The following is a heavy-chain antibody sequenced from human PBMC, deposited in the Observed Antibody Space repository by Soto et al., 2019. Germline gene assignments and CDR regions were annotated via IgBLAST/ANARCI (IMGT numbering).Heavy chain of an antibody. CDR2: ISSSGVTK. J-gene: IGHJ4*02. Sequence: ESGGALVKPGGSLRLSCAASGFTFSDYYMSWIRQAPGTGLEWVSYISSSGVTKYYADSMKGRFTISRDNAKNSLYLQMNSLRAEDAAVYYCALGSDILTGYSKAFDYWGQGTLVTVSS. D-gene: IGHD3-9*01. CDR1: GFTFSDYY. V-gene: IGHV3-11*01. CDR3: ALGSDILTGYSKAFDY.